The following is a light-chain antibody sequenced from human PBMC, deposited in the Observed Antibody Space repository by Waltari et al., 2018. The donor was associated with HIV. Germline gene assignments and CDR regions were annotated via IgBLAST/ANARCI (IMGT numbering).Light chain of an antibody. Sequence: DIQMTQSPSSLSASVGDRVTITCQASQDIRNYLNWYQQKPGKAPKLLIYDASNLETGVPSRFIGSGSGTDFTFTISSLQTEAMATYYCQQYDNLPITFGQGTRLETK. J-gene: IGKJ5*01. V-gene: IGKV1-33*01. CDR2: DAS. CDR1: QDIRNY. CDR3: QQYDNLPIT.